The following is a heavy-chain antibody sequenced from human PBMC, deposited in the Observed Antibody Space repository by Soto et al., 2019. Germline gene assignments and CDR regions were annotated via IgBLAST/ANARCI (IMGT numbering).Heavy chain of an antibody. CDR3: ASPREGQWLVFDH. Sequence: GSLRLSCVVSGFTFSDFGMHWVRQSPGEGLAWVASISKDGLDRYYSESVKGRFTISRDDSKNTVFLQMNSLKVEDTAAYFCASPREGQWLVFDHWGQRTLVTVSS. V-gene: IGHV3-30*19. D-gene: IGHD6-19*01. CDR1: GFTFSDFG. CDR2: ISKDGLDR. J-gene: IGHJ4*02.